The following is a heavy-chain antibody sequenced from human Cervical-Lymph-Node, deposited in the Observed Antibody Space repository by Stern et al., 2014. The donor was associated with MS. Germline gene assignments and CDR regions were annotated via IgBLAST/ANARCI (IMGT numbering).Heavy chain of an antibody. J-gene: IGHJ4*02. CDR2: IIPIFGTA. CDR3: ASPKKPYCGGDCYFDY. V-gene: IGHV1-69*01. D-gene: IGHD2-21*02. Sequence: VHLVESGAEVKKPGSSVKVSCKASGGTFSSYAISWVRQAPGQGLEWMGGIIPIFGTANYAQKFQGRVTITADESTSTAYMELSSLRSEDTAVYYCASPKKPYCGGDCYFDYWGQGTLVTVSS. CDR1: GGTFSSYA.